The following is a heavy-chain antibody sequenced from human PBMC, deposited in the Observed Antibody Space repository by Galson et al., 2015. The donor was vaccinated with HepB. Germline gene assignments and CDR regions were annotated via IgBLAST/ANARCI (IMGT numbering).Heavy chain of an antibody. D-gene: IGHD6-6*01. CDR2: ISYDGSNK. J-gene: IGHJ4*02. Sequence: SLRLSCAASGFTFSSYGMHWVRQAPGKGLEWVAVISYDGSNKYYADSVKGRFTISRDNSKNTLYLQMNSLRAEDTAVYYCAKEEGSSSGFDYWGQGTLVTVSS. CDR3: AKEEGSSSGFDY. V-gene: IGHV3-30*18. CDR1: GFTFSSYG.